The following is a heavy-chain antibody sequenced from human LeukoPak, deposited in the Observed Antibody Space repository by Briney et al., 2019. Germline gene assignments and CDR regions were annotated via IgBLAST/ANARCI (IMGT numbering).Heavy chain of an antibody. J-gene: IGHJ5*02. Sequence: GASVKVSCKVSGYTLTELSMHWVRQAPGKGLGWMGGFDPEDGETIYAQKFQGRVTMTRDTSTSTVYMELSSLRSEDTAVYYCARGGPLYYDFWSAVFQFDPWGQGTLVTVSS. CDR3: ARGGPLYYDFWSAVFQFDP. D-gene: IGHD3-3*01. CDR1: GYTLTELS. CDR2: FDPEDGET. V-gene: IGHV1-24*01.